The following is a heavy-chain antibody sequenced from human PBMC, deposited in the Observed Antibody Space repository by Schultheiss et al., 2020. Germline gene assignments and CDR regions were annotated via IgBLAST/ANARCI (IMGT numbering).Heavy chain of an antibody. CDR3: ARMRRDGYFDY. V-gene: IGHV3-66*01. D-gene: IGHD5-24*01. CDR2: IYSGGST. J-gene: IGHJ4*02. Sequence: ETLSLTCAVSGGSISSSNWWSWVRQPPGKGLEWVSVIYSGGSTYYADSVKGRFTISRDNSKNTLYLQMNSLRAEDTAVYYCARMRRDGYFDYWGQGTLVTVSS. CDR1: GGSISSSNW.